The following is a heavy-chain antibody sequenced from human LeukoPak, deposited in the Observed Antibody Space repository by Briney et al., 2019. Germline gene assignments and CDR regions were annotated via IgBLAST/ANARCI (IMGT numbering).Heavy chain of an antibody. CDR1: GFTFSSYG. CDR2: IRYDGSNK. D-gene: IGHD2-2*03. V-gene: IGHV3-30*02. J-gene: IGHJ4*02. CDR3: AKDGYCSSTSCYYFDY. Sequence: GGSLRLSCAASGFTFSSYGMHWVRQAPGKGLEGVAFIRYDGSNKYYADSVKGRFTISRDNSKNTLYLQMNSLRAEDTAVYYCAKDGYCSSTSCYYFDYWGQGTLVTVSS.